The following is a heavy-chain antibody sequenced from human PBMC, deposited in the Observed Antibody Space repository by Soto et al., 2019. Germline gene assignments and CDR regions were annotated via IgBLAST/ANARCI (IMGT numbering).Heavy chain of an antibody. CDR3: ASTNYGETSAFDI. CDR2: FDPEIGVT. V-gene: IGHV1-24*01. Sequence: ASVKVSCKVSGYTLTELSMHWVRQAPGKGLEWKGGFDPEIGVTNYAQKFQGRVTITADKSTSTAYMELSSLRSEDTAVYYCASTNYGETSAFDIWGQGTMVTVSS. CDR1: GYTLTELS. D-gene: IGHD4-17*01. J-gene: IGHJ3*02.